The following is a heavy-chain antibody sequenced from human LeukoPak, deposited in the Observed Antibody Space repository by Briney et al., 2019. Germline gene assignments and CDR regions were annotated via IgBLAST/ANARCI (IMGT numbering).Heavy chain of an antibody. CDR1: GFTFSNHA. CDR2: TSNDESNK. Sequence: GGSLRLSCEASGFTFSNHAVHWVRQAPGEGLDWVALTSNDESNKKYANSLKGRFTISRDNSKNTLYLQMNSLRVEDTAVYYCARGDGPGSYLIDYWGQGALVTVPS. CDR3: ARGDGPGSYLIDY. J-gene: IGHJ4*02. V-gene: IGHV3-30*04. D-gene: IGHD3-10*01.